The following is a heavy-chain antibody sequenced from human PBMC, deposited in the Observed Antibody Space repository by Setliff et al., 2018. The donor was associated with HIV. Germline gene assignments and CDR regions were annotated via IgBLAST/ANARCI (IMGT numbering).Heavy chain of an antibody. CDR1: GFTFSTYW. D-gene: IGHD5-12*01. V-gene: IGHV3-74*03. J-gene: IGHJ5*02. CDR3: ARVASGYDYGWLDP. Sequence: QTGGSLRLSCAASGFTFSTYWMHWVRQAPGKGLVWVSHINNDGRKTTYADSVKGRFTVSRDNAKNTLYLQMNSLRAEDTAVYYCARVASGYDYGWLDPWGQGTLVTVSS. CDR2: INNDGRKT.